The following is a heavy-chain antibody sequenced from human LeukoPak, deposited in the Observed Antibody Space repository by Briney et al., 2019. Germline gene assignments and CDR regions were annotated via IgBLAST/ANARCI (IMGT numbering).Heavy chain of an antibody. CDR2: IWIDGSDK. Sequence: AGRSLRLSCAASGFTFSNYGLHWVRQAPGKGLEWVAVIWIDGSDKYYAYSVKGRFTISRDNTKNTLYLLMNSMRAEDTAVYYCARDRGPYNWGDGMDVWGPGTTVTVSS. D-gene: IGHD1-20*01. CDR1: GFTFSNYG. V-gene: IGHV3-33*01. J-gene: IGHJ6*02. CDR3: ARDRGPYNWGDGMDV.